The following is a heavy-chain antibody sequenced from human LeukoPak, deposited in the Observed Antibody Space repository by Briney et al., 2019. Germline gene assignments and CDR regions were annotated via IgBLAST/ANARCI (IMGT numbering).Heavy chain of an antibody. Sequence: AGGSLRLSCAASGFAVSSYYMTWVRQAPGKGLEWVSLIYSGDSTYYADSVKGRFTISRDKSKNTLYLQMNSLRAEDTAVYYCAKRIQSAMATGYWGQGTLVTVSS. D-gene: IGHD5-18*01. V-gene: IGHV3-53*01. CDR2: IYSGDST. J-gene: IGHJ4*02. CDR1: GFAVSSYY. CDR3: AKRIQSAMATGY.